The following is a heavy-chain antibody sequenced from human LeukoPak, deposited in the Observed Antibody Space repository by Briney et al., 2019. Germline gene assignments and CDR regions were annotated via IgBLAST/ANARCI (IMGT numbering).Heavy chain of an antibody. CDR2: IYPGDSDT. J-gene: IGHJ3*01. V-gene: IGHV5-51*01. Sequence: GESLKIYCKGPGYSFTTYWIGWGRQTPGKGVEWMGIIYPGDSDTRYSPSFQGQVTLSADKSTRTAYLQWSSLQPSDTAMYYCGRRRDARGYTAIFDLWGQGTMVTVSS. D-gene: IGHD5-18*01. CDR3: GRRRDARGYTAIFDL. CDR1: GYSFTTYW.